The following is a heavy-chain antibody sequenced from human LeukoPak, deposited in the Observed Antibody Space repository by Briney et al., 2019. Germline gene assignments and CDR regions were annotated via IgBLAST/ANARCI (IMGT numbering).Heavy chain of an antibody. J-gene: IGHJ5*02. D-gene: IGHD4-17*01. CDR1: GFTFSSYA. Sequence: GGSLRLSCSASGFTFSSYALSWVRQAPGKGLEWVSGIIGSGGSAYYADSVKGRFTISRDNSKNTLYLQMNSLRAEDTAVYYCARDMWAVTHPNPNWFDPWGQGTLVTVSS. CDR2: IIGSGGSA. CDR3: ARDMWAVTHPNPNWFDP. V-gene: IGHV3-23*01.